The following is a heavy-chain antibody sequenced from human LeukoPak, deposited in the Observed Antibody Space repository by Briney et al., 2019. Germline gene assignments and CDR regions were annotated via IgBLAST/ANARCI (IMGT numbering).Heavy chain of an antibody. CDR2: INPNSGGT. D-gene: IGHD4-17*01. CDR3: ARPAEAETTVDAFDI. V-gene: IGHV1-2*02. Sequence: AASVKVSCTASGYTFTGYYMHWVRQAPGQGLEWMGWINPNSGGTNYAQKFQGRVTMTRDTSISTAYMELSRLRSDDTAVYYCARPAEAETTVDAFDIWGQGTMVTVSS. J-gene: IGHJ3*02. CDR1: GYTFTGYY.